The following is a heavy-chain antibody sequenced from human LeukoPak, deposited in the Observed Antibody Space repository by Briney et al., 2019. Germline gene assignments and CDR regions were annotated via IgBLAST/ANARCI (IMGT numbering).Heavy chain of an antibody. CDR3: VREPITGHRDFDH. Sequence: GGSLRLSCAASGFTFSGYSMNWVRQAPGRGLEWLSYISSGSRTIFYGDSVKGRFIISRDNAKNSLSLLMNSLRADDTAVYYCVREPITGHRDFDHWGQGTLITVSS. V-gene: IGHV3-48*01. J-gene: IGHJ4*02. D-gene: IGHD1-20*01. CDR2: ISSGSRTI. CDR1: GFTFSGYS.